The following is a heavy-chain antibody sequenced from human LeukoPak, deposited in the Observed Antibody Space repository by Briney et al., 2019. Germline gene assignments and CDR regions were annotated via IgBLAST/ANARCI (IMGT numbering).Heavy chain of an antibody. J-gene: IGHJ6*02. Sequence: SQTLSLTCAVSGDSVSSSSAAWNWIRQSPSRGLEWLGRTYYRSKWNNDYAGSVKSRMTINPDTSKNQFSLQLNSVTPEDTAVYYCARSSPDYYYYGMDVWGQGTTVTVSS. CDR2: TYYRSKWNN. D-gene: IGHD6-6*01. CDR3: ARSSPDYYYYGMDV. CDR1: GDSVSSSSAA. V-gene: IGHV6-1*01.